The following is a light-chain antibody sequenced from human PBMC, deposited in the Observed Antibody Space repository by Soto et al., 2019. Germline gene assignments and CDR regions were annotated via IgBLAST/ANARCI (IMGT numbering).Light chain of an antibody. Sequence: QSALTQPASVSGSPGQSITISCTGTSSDVGSYNLVSWYQQYPGKAPKLMIYEGSKRPSGVSNRFSDSKSGNTASLTISGLQAEDEADYYCCSYAGSSTYVFGTGTKLTVL. J-gene: IGLJ1*01. CDR1: SSDVGSYNL. V-gene: IGLV2-23*01. CDR3: CSYAGSSTYV. CDR2: EGS.